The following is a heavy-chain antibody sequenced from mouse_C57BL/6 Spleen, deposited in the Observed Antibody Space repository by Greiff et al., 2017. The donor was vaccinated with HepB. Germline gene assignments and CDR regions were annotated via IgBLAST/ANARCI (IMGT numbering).Heavy chain of an antibody. V-gene: IGHV1-50*01. CDR1: GYTFTSYW. Sequence: VQLQQPGAELVKPGASVKLSCKASGYTFTSYWMQWVKQRPGQGLEWIGEIDPSDSYTNYNQKFKGKATLTVDTSSSTAYMQLSSLTSEDSAVYYCARSITTVVARTYWGQGTLVTVSA. CDR3: ARSITTVVARTY. CDR2: IDPSDSYT. D-gene: IGHD1-1*01. J-gene: IGHJ3*01.